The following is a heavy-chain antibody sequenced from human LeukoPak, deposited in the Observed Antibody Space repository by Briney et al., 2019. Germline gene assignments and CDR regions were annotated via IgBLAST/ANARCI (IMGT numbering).Heavy chain of an antibody. CDR1: GFTFSRYW. Sequence: GGSLRPSCAAAGFTFSRYWMRCVRQARGEGLGWVSRINSDGRSTSYADAVKGQFTISRDNAKNTLYLQMNSLRAEDTAVYYCARGRYYGMDVWGKGTTVTVSS. CDR2: INSDGRST. J-gene: IGHJ6*04. CDR3: ARGRYYGMDV. V-gene: IGHV3-74*01.